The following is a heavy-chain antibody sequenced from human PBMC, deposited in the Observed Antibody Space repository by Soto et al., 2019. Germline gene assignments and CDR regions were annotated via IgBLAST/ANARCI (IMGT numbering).Heavy chain of an antibody. CDR1: GYTFNNFW. J-gene: IGHJ6*02. V-gene: IGHV5-51*01. CDR2: ISPSDSDT. Sequence: GESLKISCTGSGYTFNNFWIGWVRQMPGKGLEWMGIISPSDSDTRYSPSFEGQVTISADNSINTVYLQWGSLKASDTAIYYCARQSSSSHYWYYGLDVWGQGSTVTVSS. CDR3: ARQSSSSHYWYYGLDV. D-gene: IGHD6-6*01.